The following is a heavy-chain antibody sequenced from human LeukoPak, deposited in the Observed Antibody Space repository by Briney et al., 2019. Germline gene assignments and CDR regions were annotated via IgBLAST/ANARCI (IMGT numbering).Heavy chain of an antibody. Sequence: GGSLRLSCAASGFTFRNHGMHLIRQAPGKGLEWVAIIWYDGSNRYYAASVNGRFTISRDNSKNTLYLQMNSLRDDDTAVYYCVRDRGALQYFDYWGQGTLVTVSS. J-gene: IGHJ4*02. CDR1: GFTFRNHG. V-gene: IGHV3-33*01. CDR3: VRDRGALQYFDY. D-gene: IGHD2/OR15-2a*01. CDR2: IWYDGSNR.